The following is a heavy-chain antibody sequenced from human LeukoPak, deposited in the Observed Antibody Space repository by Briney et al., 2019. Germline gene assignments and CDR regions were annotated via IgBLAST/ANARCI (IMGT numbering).Heavy chain of an antibody. CDR1: GYTFSSYY. D-gene: IGHD3-3*01. J-gene: IGHJ4*02. CDR2: INPSGGST. CDR3: ARDGARSDFDY. V-gene: IGHV1-46*01. Sequence: GASLTVSCKASGYTFSSYYIYWVRQAPGQGLEWVGGINPSGGSTTYAQKFQGRVTMTRDTSTSTVYMELSSLRSEDTAVYYCARDGARSDFDYWGQGTLVTVSS.